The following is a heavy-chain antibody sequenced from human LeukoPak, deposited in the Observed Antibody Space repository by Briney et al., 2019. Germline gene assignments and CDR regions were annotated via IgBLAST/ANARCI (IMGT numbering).Heavy chain of an antibody. CDR1: GFTFSSYA. CDR2: ISGSGGST. CDR3: AKRPYDFWSGYHKYYFDY. Sequence: GALRLSCAASGFTFSSYAMSWVRQAPGKGLEWVSAISGSGGSTYYADSVKGRFTISRDNSKNTLYLQMNSLRAEDTAVYYCAKRPYDFWSGYHKYYFDYWGQGTLVTVSS. J-gene: IGHJ4*02. D-gene: IGHD3-3*01. V-gene: IGHV3-23*01.